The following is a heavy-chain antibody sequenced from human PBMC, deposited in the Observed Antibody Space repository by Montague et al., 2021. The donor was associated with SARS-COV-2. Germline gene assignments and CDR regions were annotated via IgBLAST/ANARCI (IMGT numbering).Heavy chain of an antibody. J-gene: IGHJ4*02. CDR2: IYYSGST. V-gene: IGHV4-31*03. Sequence: TLSLTCTVSGGSISSGGYYWNWIRQHPGKGLEWIGYIYYSGSTYYXXXLKSRVTISVDTSKNQFSLKLSSVTAADTAVYYCARASGKKTIFGVVISYFDYWGQGTLVTVSS. CDR3: ARASGKKTIFGVVISYFDY. CDR1: GGSISSGGYY. D-gene: IGHD3-3*01.